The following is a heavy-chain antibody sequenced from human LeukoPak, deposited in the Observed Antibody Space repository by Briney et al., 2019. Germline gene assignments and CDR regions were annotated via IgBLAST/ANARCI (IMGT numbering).Heavy chain of an antibody. CDR2: ISCSGGGT. V-gene: IGHV3-23*01. J-gene: IGHJ4*02. CDR3: TKRDGSGSYNTFDY. D-gene: IGHD3-10*01. Sequence: GGSLRLSCAASGFTFRSYGMSWVRQAPGKGLEWVSTISCSGGGTYYADSVKGRFTISRDNSKNTLYLRMDSLRAEDTAVYYCTKRDGSGSYNTFDYWGQGTLVTVSS. CDR1: GFTFRSYG.